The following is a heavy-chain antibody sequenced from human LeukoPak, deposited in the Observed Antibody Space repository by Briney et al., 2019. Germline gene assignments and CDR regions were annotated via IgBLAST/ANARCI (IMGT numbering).Heavy chain of an antibody. V-gene: IGHV4-59*08. CDR3: ARQRRYFDY. Sequence: PSETLSLTCTVSGGSISSYYWSWIRQPPGKGLEWIGYIYYSGSTNYNPSLKSRVTISVDTSKNQFSLKLSSVTAADTAVYYCARQRRYFDYWGQGTLVTVSS. CDR1: GGSISSYY. CDR2: IYYSGST. J-gene: IGHJ4*02.